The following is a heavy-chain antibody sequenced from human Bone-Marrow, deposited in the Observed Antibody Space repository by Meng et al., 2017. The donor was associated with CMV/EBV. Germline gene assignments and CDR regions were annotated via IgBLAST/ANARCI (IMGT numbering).Heavy chain of an antibody. CDR1: GYTFTGYY. Sequence: ASVKVSCKASGYTFTGYYMHWVRQAPGQGLEWMGWINPNSGGTNYAQKFQGRVTMTRDTSISTAYMELSRLRSDDTAVYYWARGGKGLGIAVAGLDYWGQGTLVTVSS. CDR2: INPNSGGT. CDR3: ARGGKGLGIAVAGLDY. V-gene: IGHV1-2*02. J-gene: IGHJ4*02. D-gene: IGHD6-19*01.